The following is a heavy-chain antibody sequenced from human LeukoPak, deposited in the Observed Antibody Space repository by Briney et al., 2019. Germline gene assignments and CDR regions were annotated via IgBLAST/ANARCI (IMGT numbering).Heavy chain of an antibody. V-gene: IGHV3-30*04. J-gene: IGHJ3*02. CDR1: GFTFSSYA. CDR2: ISYDGSNK. Sequence: GGSLRLSCAASGFTFSSYAMHWVRQAPGKGLEWVAVISYDGSNKYYADSVKGRFTISRDNSKNSLYLQMNSLRAEDTALYYCARELSSWDAFDIWGQGTMVTVSS. D-gene: IGHD3-16*02. CDR3: ARELSSWDAFDI.